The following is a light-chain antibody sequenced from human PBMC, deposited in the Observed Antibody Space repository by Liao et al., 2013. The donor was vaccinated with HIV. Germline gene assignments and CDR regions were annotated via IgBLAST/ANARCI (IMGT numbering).Light chain of an antibody. CDR1: TLADKY. CDR2: EDD. V-gene: IGLV3-1*01. CDR3: QTWDTGTGV. Sequence: SFDLTQPPSVSVSPGQTASITCSGDTLADKYTFWYQQKPGQSPVLVIYEDDKRPSGIPERFSGSNSGTTATLAISGAQALDEADYYCQTWDTGTGVFGTGTKVTV. J-gene: IGLJ1*01.